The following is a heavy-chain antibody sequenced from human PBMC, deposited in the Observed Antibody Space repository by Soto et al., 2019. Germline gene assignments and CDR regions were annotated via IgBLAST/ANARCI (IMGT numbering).Heavy chain of an antibody. Sequence: QITLKESGPTLVKPTQTLTLTCTFSGFSLNTGGLGVGWIRQPPGKALEWLALIYWENDKRYSPSLMSRLTITTDTSKNQVVLTMTNMDPVDAATYYCVHSRCGGDCLQSYSSHYYYGMDVWGQGTAVTVSS. CDR2: IYWENDK. J-gene: IGHJ6*02. V-gene: IGHV2-5*02. CDR3: VHSRCGGDCLQSYSSHYYYGMDV. CDR1: GFSLNTGGLG. D-gene: IGHD2-21*02.